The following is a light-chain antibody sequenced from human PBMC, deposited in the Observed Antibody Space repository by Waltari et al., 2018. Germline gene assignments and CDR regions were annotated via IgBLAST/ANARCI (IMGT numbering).Light chain of an antibody. CDR3: YSSDSTGLRV. CDR2: EDT. V-gene: IGLV3-10*01. Sequence: SYELTQTPSVSVSPGQTARITCSGHELPRKYAYWFQQKSGQAPRLVIYEDTKRPSGNPEILSGSSSGTVATLTITGAQVDDEADYYCYSSDSTGLRVFGGGTTVVVL. CDR1: ELPRKY. J-gene: IGLJ1*01.